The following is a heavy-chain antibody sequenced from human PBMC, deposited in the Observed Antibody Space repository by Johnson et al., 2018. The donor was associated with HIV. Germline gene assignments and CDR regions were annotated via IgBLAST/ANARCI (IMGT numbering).Heavy chain of an antibody. CDR3: ARDTWDAFDI. CDR2: ISYDGSNE. V-gene: IGHV3-30*04. J-gene: IGHJ3*02. CDR1: GFTFSSYA. Sequence: QVQLVESGGGLVKPGGSLRLSCAASGFTFSSYAMHWVRQAPGKGLEWVAVISYDGSNEYYADAVKGRFTISRDNSKNTMYLQMNSLRAEDTAVYYCARDTWDAFDIWGQGTMVTVSS.